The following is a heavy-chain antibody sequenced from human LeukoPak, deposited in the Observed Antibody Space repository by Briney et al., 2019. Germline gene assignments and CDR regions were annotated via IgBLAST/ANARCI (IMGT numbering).Heavy chain of an antibody. V-gene: IGHV3-23*01. CDR2: ISGSGDYT. CDR3: AKELLGNFDY. J-gene: IGHJ4*02. CDR1: GFTFSNYW. D-gene: IGHD7-27*01. Sequence: QPGGSLRLSCAASGFTFSNYWMHWVRQAPGKGLEWVSAISGSGDYTYYADSVKGRFTISRDNSKNTLYLQMNSLRAEDTALYYCAKELLGNFDYWGQGTLVTVSS.